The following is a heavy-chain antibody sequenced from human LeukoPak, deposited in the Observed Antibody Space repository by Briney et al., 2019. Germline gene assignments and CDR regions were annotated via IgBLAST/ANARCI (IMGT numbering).Heavy chain of an antibody. J-gene: IGHJ6*03. CDR1: GGSISSSSYY. CDR3: ARIAAADIANYYYYYMDV. CDR2: IYYSGST. D-gene: IGHD6-13*01. V-gene: IGHV4-39*07. Sequence: SETLSLTCTVSGGSISSSSYYWGWIRQPPGKGLEWIGSIYYSGSTYYNPSLKSRVTISVDTSKNQFSLKLSSVTAADTAVYYCARIAAADIANYYYYYMDVWGKGTTVTASS.